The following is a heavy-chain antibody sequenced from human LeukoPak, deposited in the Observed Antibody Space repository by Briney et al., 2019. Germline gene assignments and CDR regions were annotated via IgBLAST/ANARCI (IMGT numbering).Heavy chain of an antibody. D-gene: IGHD1-26*01. CDR1: GFMFGAYD. V-gene: IGHV3-30*02. J-gene: IGHJ4*02. CDR2: IQNDGTTK. CDR3: ARDPGTYCLDF. Sequence: GGSLRLSCAASGFMFGAYDMHWVRQAPGKGLEWVAFIQNDGTTKYYADSVRGRFTISGDNFNHTLYLQMSSLRPEDTAVFYCARDPGTYCLDFWGQGTLVTVSS.